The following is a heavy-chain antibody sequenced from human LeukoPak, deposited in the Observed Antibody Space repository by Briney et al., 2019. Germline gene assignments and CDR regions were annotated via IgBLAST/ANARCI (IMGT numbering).Heavy chain of an antibody. J-gene: IGHJ3*01. CDR1: GFTFRDSA. V-gene: IGHV3-23*01. Sequence: GGSLRRSCSASGFTFRDSAMTWVRQAPGKGLEWVSLISFSGANSYYPDSVKGRFSVSRDNSKDTLYLQLSGLRADDTAIYYCARDMELSTWSPGTMVTVSS. CDR2: ISFSGANS. D-gene: IGHD3-16*02. CDR3: ARDMELST.